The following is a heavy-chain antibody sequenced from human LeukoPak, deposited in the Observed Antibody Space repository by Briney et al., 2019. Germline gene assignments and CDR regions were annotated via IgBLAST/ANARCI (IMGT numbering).Heavy chain of an antibody. J-gene: IGHJ4*02. CDR2: ISYDGSNK. CDR3: AREYYDFWSGYYTAQSGY. D-gene: IGHD3-3*01. Sequence: GGSLRLSCAASGFTFSSYAMHWVRQAPGKGLEWVAVISYDGSNKYYADSVKGRFTISRDNSKNTLYLQMNSLRAEDTAVHYCAREYYDFWSGYYTAQSGYWGQGTLVTVSS. V-gene: IGHV3-30-3*01. CDR1: GFTFSSYA.